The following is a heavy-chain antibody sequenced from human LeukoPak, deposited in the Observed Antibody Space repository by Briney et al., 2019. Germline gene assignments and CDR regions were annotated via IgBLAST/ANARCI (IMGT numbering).Heavy chain of an antibody. Sequence: SETLSLTCTVSGGSISSYYWSWIRQPPGKGLEWIGYIYTSGSTYYNPSLKSRVTISVDTSKNQFSLKLSSVTAADTAVYYCARGIVVPAENWFDPWGQGTLVTVSS. CDR3: ARGIVVPAENWFDP. D-gene: IGHD2-2*01. CDR1: GGSISSYY. V-gene: IGHV4-4*09. J-gene: IGHJ5*02. CDR2: IYTSGST.